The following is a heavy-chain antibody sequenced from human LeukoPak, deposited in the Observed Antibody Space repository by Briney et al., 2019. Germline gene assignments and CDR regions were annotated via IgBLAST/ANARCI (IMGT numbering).Heavy chain of an antibody. CDR1: GFTFSSYS. V-gene: IGHV3-48*02. CDR2: TSSSSSTI. CDR3: ARARGTGWYFDL. Sequence: GGSLRLSYAASGFTFSSYSMDWVRQAPGKGLEWVSYTSSSSSTIKYADSVRGRFTISRDNAENSLYLQMNSLRDEDTAVYYCARARGTGWYFDLWGRGTLVTVSS. J-gene: IGHJ2*01. D-gene: IGHD2-15*01.